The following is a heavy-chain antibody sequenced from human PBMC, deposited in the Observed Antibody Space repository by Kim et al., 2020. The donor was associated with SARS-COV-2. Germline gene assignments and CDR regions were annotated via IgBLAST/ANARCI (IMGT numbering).Heavy chain of an antibody. CDR3: VLPILVPH. V-gene: IGHV1-2*02. J-gene: IGHJ1*01. D-gene: IGHD2-2*01. CDR2: ITPRSGGT. Sequence: ASVKVSCKASGYTFTDYYIHWVRQAPGQGLEWMGWITPRSGGTNYAQYFQGRVTMTRDTSISTAYMELSRLTSDDTAVYYCVLPILVPHWGQGTQVTVPS. CDR1: GYTFTDYY.